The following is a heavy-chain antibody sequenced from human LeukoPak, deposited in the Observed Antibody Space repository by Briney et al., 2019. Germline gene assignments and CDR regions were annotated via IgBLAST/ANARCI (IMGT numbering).Heavy chain of an antibody. J-gene: IGHJ5*02. CDR1: GGSISSSSYY. D-gene: IGHD3-16*01. CDR3: ARKIMITFGGVSWFDP. V-gene: IGHV4-61*02. Sequence: SETLSLTCTVSGGSISSSSYYWSWIRQPAGKGLEWIGRIYTSGSTNYNPSLKSRVTISVDTSKSQFSLKLRSVTAADTAVYYCARKIMITFGGVSWFDPWGQGTLVTVSS. CDR2: IYTSGST.